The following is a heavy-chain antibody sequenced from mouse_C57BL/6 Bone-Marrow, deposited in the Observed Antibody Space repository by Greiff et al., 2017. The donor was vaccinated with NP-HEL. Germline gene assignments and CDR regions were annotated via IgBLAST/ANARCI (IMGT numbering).Heavy chain of an antibody. J-gene: IGHJ3*01. D-gene: IGHD1-1*01. CDR3: ASSPLHYYGSSHVFAY. CDR2: IYIGNGYT. V-gene: IGHV1-58*01. Sequence: VQLQQSGAELVRPGSSVKMSCKTSGYTFTSYGINWVKQRPGQGLEWIGYIYIGNGYTEYNEKFKGKATLTSDTSSSTAYMQLSRLTSEDSAIYFCASSPLHYYGSSHVFAYWGQGTLVTVTA. CDR1: GYTFTSYG.